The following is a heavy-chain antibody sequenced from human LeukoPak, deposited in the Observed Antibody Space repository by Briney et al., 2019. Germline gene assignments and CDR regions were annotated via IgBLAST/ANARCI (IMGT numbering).Heavy chain of an antibody. D-gene: IGHD2-15*01. CDR3: ASGYSRENYYYYYMDV. J-gene: IGHJ6*03. CDR1: GGSFSSYY. Sequence: SETLSLSCAVYGGSFSSYYWSWIRQPPGKGLEWIGEINHSGSTNYNPSLKSRVTISVDTSKNQFSLKLCSVTAADTAVYYCASGYSRENYYYYYMDVWGKRTTVSISS. CDR2: INHSGST. V-gene: IGHV4-34*01.